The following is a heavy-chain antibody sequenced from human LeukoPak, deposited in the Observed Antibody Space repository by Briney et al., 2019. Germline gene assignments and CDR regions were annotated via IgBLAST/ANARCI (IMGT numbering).Heavy chain of an antibody. D-gene: IGHD2-21*01. V-gene: IGHV1-69*04. CDR2: IIPILGIA. Sequence: ASVTVSCKASGGTFSSYAISWVRQAPGQGLEWMGRIIPILGIANYAQKFQGRVTITADKSTSTAYMELNSLRAEDTAVYYCAREGWGDCGGDCYEGYWGQGTLVTVSS. J-gene: IGHJ4*02. CDR1: GGTFSSYA. CDR3: AREGWGDCGGDCYEGY.